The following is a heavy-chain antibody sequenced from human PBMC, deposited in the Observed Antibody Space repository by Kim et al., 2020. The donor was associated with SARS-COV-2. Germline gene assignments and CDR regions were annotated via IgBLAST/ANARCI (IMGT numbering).Heavy chain of an antibody. CDR2: IIPILGIA. CDR3: ATLRPDYGGNSVGAYFDY. J-gene: IGHJ4*02. Sequence: SVKVSCKASGGTFSSYTISWVRQAPGQGLEWMGRIIPILGIANYAQKFQGRVTITADKSTSTAYMELSSLRSEDTAVYYCATLRPDYGGNSVGAYFDYWGQGTLATVSA. V-gene: IGHV1-69*02. D-gene: IGHD4-17*01. CDR1: GGTFSSYT.